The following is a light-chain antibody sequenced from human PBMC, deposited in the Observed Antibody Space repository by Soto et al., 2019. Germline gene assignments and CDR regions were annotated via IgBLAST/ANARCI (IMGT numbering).Light chain of an antibody. CDR3: SSYTDRNNLRV. CDR1: SSDVGGYNY. V-gene: IGLV2-8*01. CDR2: EVS. J-gene: IGLJ1*01. Sequence: QSVLTHPPSASGSPGHSLIISCTGTSSDVGGYNYVSWYQQHPGKAPKLMIYEVSKRPSGVPDRFSGSKSGNTASLTVSGLQAEDEADYYCSSYTDRNNLRVFGTGTKVT.